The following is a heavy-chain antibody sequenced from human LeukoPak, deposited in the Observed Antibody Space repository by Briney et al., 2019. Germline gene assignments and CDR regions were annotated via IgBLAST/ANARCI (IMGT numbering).Heavy chain of an antibody. Sequence: GGSLRLSCAASGFTFSTYAMHWVRQAPGKGLEWVAVISYDGSNKYYADSVKGRFTISRDNSKNTLYLQMNTLRAEDTAVYYCAKDVSWNWFDPWGQGTLVTVSS. CDR2: ISYDGSNK. J-gene: IGHJ5*02. CDR3: AKDVSWNWFDP. V-gene: IGHV3-30*18. CDR1: GFTFSTYA.